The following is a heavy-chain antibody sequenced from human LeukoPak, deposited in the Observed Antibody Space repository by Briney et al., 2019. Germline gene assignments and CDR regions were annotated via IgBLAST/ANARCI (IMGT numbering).Heavy chain of an antibody. CDR2: IYTSGST. Sequence: SETLSLTCTVSGGSISSGSYYWSWIRQPAGKGLEWVGRIYTSGSTNYNPSLKSRVTISVDTSKNQFSLKLNSVIATDTAVYYCAREVTDYYGSGSYYSRGRWFDPWGQGTLVTVSS. V-gene: IGHV4-61*02. CDR1: GGSISSGSYY. J-gene: IGHJ5*02. CDR3: AREVTDYYGSGSYYSRGRWFDP. D-gene: IGHD3-10*01.